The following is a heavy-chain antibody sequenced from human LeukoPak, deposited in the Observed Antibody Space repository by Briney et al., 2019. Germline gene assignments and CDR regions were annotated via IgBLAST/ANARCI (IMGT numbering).Heavy chain of an antibody. J-gene: IGHJ3*02. CDR3: ARVMEYCSGGSCYPPRINDAFDI. CDR2: INPSGGST. CDR1: GYTFTSYY. V-gene: IGHV1-46*01. D-gene: IGHD2-15*01. Sequence: GASVKVSCKASGYTFTSYYMHWVRQAPGQGLEWMGIINPSGGSTSYAQKFQGRVTMTRDTSTSTVYMELSSLRSEDTAVYYCARVMEYCSGGSCYPPRINDAFDIWGQGTMVTVSS.